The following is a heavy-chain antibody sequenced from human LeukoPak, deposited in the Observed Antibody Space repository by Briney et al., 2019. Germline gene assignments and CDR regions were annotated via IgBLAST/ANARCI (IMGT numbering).Heavy chain of an antibody. J-gene: IGHJ4*02. Sequence: SETLSLTCAVYGGSFSGYYWSWIRQPPGKGLEWIGEINHSGSTNYNPSLKSRVTISVDRSKNQFSLKLSSVTAADTAVYYCARGRNGGRYFDYWGQGTLVTVSS. V-gene: IGHV4-34*01. D-gene: IGHD3-10*01. CDR3: ARGRNGGRYFDY. CDR1: GGSFSGYY. CDR2: INHSGST.